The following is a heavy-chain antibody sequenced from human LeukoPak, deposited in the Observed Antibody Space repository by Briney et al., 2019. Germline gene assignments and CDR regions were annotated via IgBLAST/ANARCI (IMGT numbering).Heavy chain of an antibody. CDR3: ARNSADFWSGYYTLDYYYYMDV. D-gene: IGHD3-3*01. V-gene: IGHV1-8*03. CDR2: INPNSGNT. CDR1: GYTFTNYD. J-gene: IGHJ6*03. Sequence: ASVKVSCKASGYTFTNYDINWVRQATGQGLEWMGWINPNSGNTGYAQKFQGRVTLTRDTSTSTAYMELSRLRSDDTAVYYCARNSADFWSGYYTLDYYYYMDVWGKGTTVTVSS.